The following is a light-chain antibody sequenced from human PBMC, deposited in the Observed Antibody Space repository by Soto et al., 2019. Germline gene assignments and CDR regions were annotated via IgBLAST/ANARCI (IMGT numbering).Light chain of an antibody. V-gene: IGKV1-8*01. J-gene: IGKJ1*01. Sequence: AIRMTQSPSSLSASTGDRVTITCRASQGISNWLAWYQQRPGKAPKLLVYGASTLQSGVPSRFSGSGSGTDFTLTISGLQSEDFATYYCHHYKNYPWTFGQGSKVEVK. CDR1: QGISNW. CDR2: GAS. CDR3: HHYKNYPWT.